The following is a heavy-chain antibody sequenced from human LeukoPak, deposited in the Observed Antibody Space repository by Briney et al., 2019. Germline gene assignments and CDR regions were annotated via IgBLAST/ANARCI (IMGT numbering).Heavy chain of an antibody. J-gene: IGHJ4*02. CDR3: ARDPRAGYGSGSYYNV. CDR2: ISSSSYI. Sequence: PGGSLRLSCAASGFTFSSYSMNWVRQAPGKGLEWVSSISSSSYIYYADSVKGRFTISRDNAKNSLYLQMNSLRAEDTAVYYCARDPRAGYGSGSYYNVWGQGTLVTVSS. D-gene: IGHD3-10*01. V-gene: IGHV3-21*01. CDR1: GFTFSSYS.